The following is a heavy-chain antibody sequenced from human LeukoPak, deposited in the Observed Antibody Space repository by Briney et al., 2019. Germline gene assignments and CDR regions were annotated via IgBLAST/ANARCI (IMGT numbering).Heavy chain of an antibody. CDR3: ARESRGYSYGFDY. D-gene: IGHD5-18*01. CDR1: GYTFTGYY. CDR2: INPNSGGT. Sequence: ASVKVSCKASGYTFTGYYMHWVRQAPGQGLEWMGWINPNSGGTNYAQKFQGWVTMTRDTSISTAYMELSRLRSDDTAVYYCARESRGYSYGFDYWGQGTLVTVSS. J-gene: IGHJ4*02. V-gene: IGHV1-2*04.